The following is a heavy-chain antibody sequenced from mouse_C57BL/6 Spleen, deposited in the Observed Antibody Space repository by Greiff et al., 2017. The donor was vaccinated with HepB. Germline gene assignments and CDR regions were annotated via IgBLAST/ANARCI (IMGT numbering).Heavy chain of an antibody. CDR1: GFSLSNFGMG. Sequence: QVTLKESGPGILQPSQTLSLTCSFSGFSLSNFGMGVGWIRQPSGKGLEWLAHIWWDDDKYYNPALKSRLPISKDTSKNQVFLKIANVDTADTATYYCARIEQGYSNSDYYAMDYWGQGTSVTVSS. V-gene: IGHV8-8*01. J-gene: IGHJ4*01. CDR2: IWWDDDK. CDR3: ARIEQGYSNSDYYAMDY. D-gene: IGHD2-5*01.